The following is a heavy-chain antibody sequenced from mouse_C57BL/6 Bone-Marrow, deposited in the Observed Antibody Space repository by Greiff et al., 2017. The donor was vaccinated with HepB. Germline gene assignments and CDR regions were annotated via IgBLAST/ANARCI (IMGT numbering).Heavy chain of an antibody. Sequence: EVKLMESGGGLVQPGGSLKLSCAASGFTFSDYYMYWVRQTPEKRLEWVAYISNGGGSTYYPDTVKGRFTISRDNAKNTLYLQMSRLKSEDTAMYYCARQGLLPFAYGGQGTLVTVSA. CDR2: ISNGGGST. V-gene: IGHV5-12*01. CDR3: ARQGLLPFAY. J-gene: IGHJ3*01. CDR1: GFTFSDYY. D-gene: IGHD2-3*01.